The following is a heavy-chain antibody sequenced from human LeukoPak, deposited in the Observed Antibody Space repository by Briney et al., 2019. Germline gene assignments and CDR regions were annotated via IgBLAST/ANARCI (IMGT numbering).Heavy chain of an antibody. J-gene: IGHJ4*02. D-gene: IGHD3-22*01. CDR1: GFTFSTYR. CDR3: VRVTTTYYYDSGGYCDY. Sequence: KPGGSLRLSCAASGFTFSTYRMNWVRQAPGKGLEWVSSISSTSSHIYYADSVKGRFTISRDNAKNSLHLQMNSLRADDSAVYYCVRVTTTYYYDSGGYCDYRGQGTLVTVSS. V-gene: IGHV3-21*01. CDR2: ISSTSSHI.